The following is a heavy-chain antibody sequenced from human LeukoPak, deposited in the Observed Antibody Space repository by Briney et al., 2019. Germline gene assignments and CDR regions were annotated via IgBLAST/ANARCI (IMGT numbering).Heavy chain of an antibody. CDR2: INTDETST. V-gene: IGHV3-74*01. CDR3: TRGFRVAARPLNDY. J-gene: IGHJ4*02. Sequence: GGSLRLSCAAPGFTFSHFWMHWVRQAPGKGLEWVSRINTDETSTGYADSVKGRFTISRDNAENTIYLQMNRLRVEDTAVYYCTRGFRVAARPLNDYWGQGTLVTVSS. CDR1: GFTFSHFW. D-gene: IGHD6-6*01.